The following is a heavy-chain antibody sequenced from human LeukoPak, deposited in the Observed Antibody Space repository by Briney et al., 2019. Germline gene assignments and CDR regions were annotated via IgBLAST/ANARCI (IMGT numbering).Heavy chain of an antibody. CDR3: ARDSLYYFDY. Sequence: SVKVSCQASGGTFSSYAISCVRQAPGQGLEWMGRIIPIFGTANYAQKFQGRVTITTDESTSTAYMELSSLRSEDTAAYYCARDSLYYFDYWGQGTLVTVSS. CDR1: GGTFSSYA. J-gene: IGHJ4*02. CDR2: IIPIFGTA. D-gene: IGHD3-16*02. V-gene: IGHV1-69*05.